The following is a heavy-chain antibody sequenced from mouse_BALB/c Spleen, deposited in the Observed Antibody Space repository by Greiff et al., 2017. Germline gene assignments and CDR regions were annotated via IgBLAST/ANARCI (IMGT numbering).Heavy chain of an antibody. Sequence: DGMLVESGGGLVQPGGSMKLSCVASGFTFSSYWMSWVRQSPEKGLEWVAEIRLKSDNYATHYAESVKGKFTISRDDSKSRLYLQMNSLRAEDTGIYYCTRYDGGDYAMDYWGQGTSVTVSS. CDR2: IRLKSDNYAT. D-gene: IGHD2-12*01. V-gene: IGHV6-6*02. CDR3: TRYDGGDYAMDY. CDR1: GFTFSSYW. J-gene: IGHJ4*01.